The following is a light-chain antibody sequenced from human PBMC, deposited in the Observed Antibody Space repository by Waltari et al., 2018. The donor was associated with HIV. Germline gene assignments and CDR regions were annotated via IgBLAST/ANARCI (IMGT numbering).Light chain of an antibody. V-gene: IGKV3-11*01. CDR1: QSVSSY. CDR2: DAS. Sequence: DIVMTQSPDSLAVSLGERATLSCRASQSVSSYLAWYQQKPGQAPRLLIYDASNRATGIPARFSGSGSGTDFTLTISSLESEDFAVYYCQQRRNWPKTFGQGTKVEIK. CDR3: QQRRNWPKT. J-gene: IGKJ1*01.